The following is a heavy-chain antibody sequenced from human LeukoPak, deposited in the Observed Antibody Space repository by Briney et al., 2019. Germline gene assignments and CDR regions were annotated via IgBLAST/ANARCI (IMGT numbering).Heavy chain of an antibody. J-gene: IGHJ6*02. Sequence: GGSLRLSCAASGFTFSSYGMHWVRQTPGKGLEWVALISYDGSNKYYADSVKGRFTISRDNSKNTLYLQMNSLRAADTAVYYCAKSFPGDYYGMDVRGQGTTVTVSS. CDR2: ISYDGSNK. CDR3: AKSFPGDYYGMDV. CDR1: GFTFSSYG. V-gene: IGHV3-30*18.